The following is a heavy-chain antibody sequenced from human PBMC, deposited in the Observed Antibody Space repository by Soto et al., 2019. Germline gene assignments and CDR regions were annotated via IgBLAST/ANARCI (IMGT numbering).Heavy chain of an antibody. Sequence: PSETLSLTCAFSGCSVSSGSYYWSWIRQPPGKGLEWIGYIYDSGNTNYNPSLKSRVTISVDTSKNQFSLKLTSVTAADTAVYYCARPDYRDYVMFRFWGQGALVTVSS. J-gene: IGHJ4*02. CDR2: IYDSGNT. V-gene: IGHV4-61*01. CDR3: ARPDYRDYVMFRF. CDR1: GCSVSSGSYY. D-gene: IGHD4-17*01.